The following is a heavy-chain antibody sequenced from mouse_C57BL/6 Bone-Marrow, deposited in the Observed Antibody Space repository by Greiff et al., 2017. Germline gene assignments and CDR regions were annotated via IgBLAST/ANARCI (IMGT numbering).Heavy chain of an antibody. D-gene: IGHD2-5*01. CDR3: ARRDYYSNFYAMDY. V-gene: IGHV5-6*01. J-gene: IGHJ4*01. CDR2: ISSGGSYT. CDR1: GFTFSSYG. Sequence: EVQGVESGGDLVKPGGSLKLSCAASGFTFSSYGMSWVRQTPDKRLEWVATISSGGSYTYYPDSVKGRFTISRDNAKHTLYLQMSSLKSEDTAMYYCARRDYYSNFYAMDYWGQGTSVTVSS.